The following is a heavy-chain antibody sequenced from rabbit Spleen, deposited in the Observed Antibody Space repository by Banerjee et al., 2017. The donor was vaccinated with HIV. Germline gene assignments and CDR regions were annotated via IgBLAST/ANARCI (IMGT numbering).Heavy chain of an antibody. CDR3: AREDVGGSVSL. V-gene: IGHV1S7*01. CDR1: GFTISGYW. D-gene: IGHD1-1*01. Sequence: QLEESGGRLVQPVGSLTLSCKAFGFTISGYWMNWVRQAPGKGLEWIGIIYPITETTYYANWVNGRFTISSDNAQNTVDLQMNSLTAADTATYFCAREDVGGSVSLWGQGPLVTVS. CDR2: IYPITETT. J-gene: IGHJ4*01.